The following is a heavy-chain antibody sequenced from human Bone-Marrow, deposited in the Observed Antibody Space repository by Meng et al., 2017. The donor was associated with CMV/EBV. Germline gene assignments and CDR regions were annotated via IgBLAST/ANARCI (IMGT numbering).Heavy chain of an antibody. CDR1: GDSVSSNSAA. CDR2: TYYRSKWYN. D-gene: IGHD3-22*01. Sequence: SETLSLTCAISGDSVSSNSAAWNWIRQSPSRGLEWLGRTYYRSKWYNDYAVSVKSRITINPDTSKNQFSLQLNSVTPEDTAVYYCARVHYYDSSGYYYAGWFDPWGQGPLVTVYS. J-gene: IGHJ5*02. CDR3: ARVHYYDSSGYYYAGWFDP. V-gene: IGHV6-1*01.